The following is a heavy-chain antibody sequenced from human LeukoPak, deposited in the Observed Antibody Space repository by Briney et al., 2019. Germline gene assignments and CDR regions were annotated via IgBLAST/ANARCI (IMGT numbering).Heavy chain of an antibody. CDR2: IIPIFGIA. D-gene: IGHD6-19*01. Sequence: ASVKVSCKASGGTFSSYAISWVRQAPGQGLEWMGRIIPIFGIANYAQKFQGRVTITADKSTSTAYMELSSLRSEDTAVYYCARAGGVAGTSRRIDYWGQGTLVTVPS. V-gene: IGHV1-69*04. CDR3: ARAGGVAGTSRRIDY. J-gene: IGHJ4*02. CDR1: GGTFSSYA.